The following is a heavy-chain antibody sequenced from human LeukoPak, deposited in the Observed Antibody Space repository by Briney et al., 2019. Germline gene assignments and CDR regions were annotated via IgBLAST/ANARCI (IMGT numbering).Heavy chain of an antibody. CDR1: GYSFTTYW. J-gene: IGHJ5*02. Sequence: GESLKISCKGSGYSFTTYWIGWVRQMPGKGLEWMGIIYPGDSDSKYSPSFQGQVTISADKSISTAYLQWSSLKASDTAIYYCARRGYGDYEDWFDPWGQGTLVTVSS. CDR3: ARRGYGDYEDWFDP. D-gene: IGHD4-17*01. CDR2: IYPGDSDS. V-gene: IGHV5-51*01.